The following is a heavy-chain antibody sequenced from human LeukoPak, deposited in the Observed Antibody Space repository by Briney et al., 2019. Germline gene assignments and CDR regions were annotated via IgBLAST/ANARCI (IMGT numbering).Heavy chain of an antibody. CDR3: ARTKSGWYYSDY. CDR1: GHTMRSYY. CDR2: VYYSGTA. D-gene: IGHD6-19*01. V-gene: IGHV4-59*08. Sequence: SETLSLTCTVSGHTMRSYYWSWIRQPPGKGLELIGYVYYSGTANYNPSLESRVTILVDTSKNQFSLNLSSVTAAHTAVYYCARTKSGWYYSDYWGQGTLVSVSS. J-gene: IGHJ4*02.